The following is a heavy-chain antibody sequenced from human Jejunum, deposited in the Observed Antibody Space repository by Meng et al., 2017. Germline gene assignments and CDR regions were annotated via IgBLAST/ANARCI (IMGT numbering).Heavy chain of an antibody. V-gene: IGHV3-23*01. D-gene: IGHD1-1*01. CDR1: GFTFSSYG. CDR3: AKAGTGYYFDY. J-gene: IGHJ4*02. CDR2: LSGSGAGT. Sequence: GESLKISCTASGFTFSSYGMTWVRQAPGKGLAWGSALSGSGAGTYYADPVKGRFTISRDNSKNTGFLQMNSLRAEETAIYYCAKAGTGYYFDYWGQGTLVTVSS.